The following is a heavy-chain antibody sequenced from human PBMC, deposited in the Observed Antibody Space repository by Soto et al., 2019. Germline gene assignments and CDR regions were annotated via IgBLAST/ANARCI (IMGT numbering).Heavy chain of an antibody. D-gene: IGHD3-22*01. CDR1: GGSISSSSYY. CDR2: IYYSGST. Sequence: QLQLQESGPGLVKPSETLSLTCTVSGGSISSSSYYWGWIRQPPGKGLEWIGSIYYSGSTYDNPSLKSRVTLSVDTSKNQFSLKLSSVTAADTAVYYCARRDYYDSSGYYYPYYFDYWGQGTLVTVSS. J-gene: IGHJ4*02. CDR3: ARRDYYDSSGYYYPYYFDY. V-gene: IGHV4-39*01.